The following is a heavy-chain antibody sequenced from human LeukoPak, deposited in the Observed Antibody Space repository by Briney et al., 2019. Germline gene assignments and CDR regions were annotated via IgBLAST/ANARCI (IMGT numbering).Heavy chain of an antibody. Sequence: GGSLGLSCAASGFTFSSYWMSWVRQAPGKGLEWVANIKQDGSEKYYVDSVRGRFTISRDNAKNSLYLQMNSLRAEDTAVYYCASPSFIAAAATGSWFDPWGQGTLVTVSS. CDR3: ASPSFIAAAATGSWFDP. CDR2: IKQDGSEK. D-gene: IGHD6-13*01. CDR1: GFTFSSYW. J-gene: IGHJ5*02. V-gene: IGHV3-7*01.